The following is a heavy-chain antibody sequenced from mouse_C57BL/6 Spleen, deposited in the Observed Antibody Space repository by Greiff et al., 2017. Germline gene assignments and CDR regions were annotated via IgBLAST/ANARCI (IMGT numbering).Heavy chain of an antibody. V-gene: IGHV8-8*01. CDR1: GFSLSTFGMG. CDR2: IWWVDDK. D-gene: IGHD1-1*01. CDR3: ARMDYGSSYVAWFAY. Sequence: QVTLKVSGPGILQPSQTLSLTCSFSGFSLSTFGMGVGWIRQPLGKGLEWLAHIWWVDDKYYNPALKSRLTISKDTSKNQVFHKIANVDTANTATYYCARMDYGSSYVAWFAYWGQGTLVTVSA. J-gene: IGHJ3*01.